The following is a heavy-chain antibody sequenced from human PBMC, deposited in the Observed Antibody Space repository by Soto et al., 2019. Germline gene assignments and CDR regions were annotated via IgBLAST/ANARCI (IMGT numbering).Heavy chain of an antibody. CDR2: ISAYNGNT. J-gene: IGHJ4*02. Sequence: VKVSCKASGYTFTSYAISWVRQASGQGLEWMGWISAYNGNTNYAQKLQGRVTMTTDTSTSTAYMELRSLRSDDTAVYYCARVASIAVAGIDYWGQGTLVTVSS. CDR3: ARVASIAVAGIDY. V-gene: IGHV1-18*01. D-gene: IGHD6-19*01. CDR1: GYTFTSYA.